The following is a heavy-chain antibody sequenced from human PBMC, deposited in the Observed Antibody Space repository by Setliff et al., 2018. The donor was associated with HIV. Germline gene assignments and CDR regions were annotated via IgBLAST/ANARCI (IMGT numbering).Heavy chain of an antibody. CDR2: INPNSGGT. V-gene: IGHV1-2*06. CDR1: GYIFTDYY. D-gene: IGHD3-10*02. CDR3: ARGQKMYLMITMLGGYYYYHMDV. Sequence: ASVKVSCKASGYIFTDYYMHWVRQAPGQELGWMGRINPNSGGTNYAQKFQGRVTITADKSTSTAYMELSSLRSEDTAVYYCARGQKMYLMITMLGGYYYYHMDVWGQGTTVTVSS. J-gene: IGHJ6*02.